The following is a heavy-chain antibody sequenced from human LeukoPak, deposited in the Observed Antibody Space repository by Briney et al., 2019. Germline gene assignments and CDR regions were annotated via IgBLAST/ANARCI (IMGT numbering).Heavy chain of an antibody. Sequence: SVKVSCKASGGTFSSYAISWVRQAPGQGLEWMGGIIPIFGTANYAQKFQGRVTITADKSTSTAYMELSSLRSEDTAVYYCAREGPKNSSPWDYWGQGTLVTVSS. CDR1: GGTFSSYA. V-gene: IGHV1-69*06. J-gene: IGHJ4*02. CDR2: IIPIFGTA. D-gene: IGHD6-13*01. CDR3: AREGPKNSSPWDY.